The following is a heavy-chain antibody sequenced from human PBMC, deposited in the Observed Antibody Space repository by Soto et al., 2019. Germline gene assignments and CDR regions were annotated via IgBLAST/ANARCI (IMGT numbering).Heavy chain of an antibody. V-gene: IGHV4-39*02. J-gene: IGHJ3*02. CDR2: VYYSENT. Sequence: QLQLQESGPGLVKPSETLSLTCTVSGPSISSSTYYWGWIRQPPGKGLEWIGSVYYSENTYYTPSLKSRVTISVDTSKNLFSLKLTSVTAADTAMYYCARPQFSGTYHDTFNIWGQGTMVTVSS. CDR1: GPSISSSTYY. CDR3: ARPQFSGTYHDTFNI. D-gene: IGHD1-26*01.